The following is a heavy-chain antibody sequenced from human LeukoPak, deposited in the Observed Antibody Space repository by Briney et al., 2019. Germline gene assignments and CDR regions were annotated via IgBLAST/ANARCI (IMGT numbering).Heavy chain of an antibody. Sequence: GGSLRLSCAASGFTFSSCGMHWVRQAPGKGLEWVAVISYDGSNKYYADSVKGRFTISRDNSKNTLYLQMNSLRAEDTAVYYCAKGYDYDPSGDAFDIWGQGTMVTVSS. CDR2: ISYDGSNK. J-gene: IGHJ3*02. CDR3: AKGYDYDPSGDAFDI. CDR1: GFTFSSCG. V-gene: IGHV3-30*18. D-gene: IGHD4-17*01.